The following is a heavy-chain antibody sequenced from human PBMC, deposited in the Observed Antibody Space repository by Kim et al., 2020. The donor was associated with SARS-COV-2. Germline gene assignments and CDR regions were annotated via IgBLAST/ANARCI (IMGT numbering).Heavy chain of an antibody. V-gene: IGHV5-51*01. Sequence: GESLKISCKGSGYSFTSYWIGWVRQMPGKGLEWMGIIYPGDSDTRYSPSFQGQVTIPADKSISTAYLQWSSLQASDTAMYYCARQREGGYVSRMRFDPWGQGTLVTVSS. D-gene: IGHD5-12*01. CDR1: GYSFTSYW. CDR3: ARQREGGYVSRMRFDP. CDR2: IYPGDSDT. J-gene: IGHJ5*02.